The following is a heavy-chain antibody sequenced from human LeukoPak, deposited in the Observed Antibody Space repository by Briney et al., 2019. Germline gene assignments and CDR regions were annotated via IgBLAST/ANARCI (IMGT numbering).Heavy chain of an antibody. J-gene: IGHJ6*03. D-gene: IGHD5-18*01. CDR1: GFTFSSYA. V-gene: IGHV3-23*01. CDR3: AKDSGRGYSDGAFYYYYYYMDV. Sequence: GGSLRLSCAASGFTFSSYAMKWVRQAPGKGLEWVSVISGSGVSTYYADSVKGRFTISRDNSKSTLYLQMNSLRAEDAAIYYCAKDSGRGYSDGAFYYYYYYMDVWGKGTTVTVSS. CDR2: ISGSGVST.